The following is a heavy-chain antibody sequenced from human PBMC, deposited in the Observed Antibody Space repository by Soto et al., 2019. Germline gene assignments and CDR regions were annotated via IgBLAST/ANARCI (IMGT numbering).Heavy chain of an antibody. J-gene: IGHJ3*01. CDR2: MSTYNENK. Sequence: EASVKVSCKASGYAFTSYGINWLRRAPGQGLEWVGWMSTYNENKVYAQKLQGRVAMTMDAATSTAYLDLGPLRSDDTAVYYCAKDAHEAAPPDVWGQGTMVTVSS. D-gene: IGHD2-15*01. CDR3: AKDAHEAAPPDV. CDR1: GYAFTSYG. V-gene: IGHV1-18*01.